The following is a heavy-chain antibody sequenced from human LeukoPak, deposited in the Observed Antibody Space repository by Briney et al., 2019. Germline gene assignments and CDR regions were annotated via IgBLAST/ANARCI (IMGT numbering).Heavy chain of an antibody. CDR2: INHSGST. V-gene: IGHV4-34*01. Sequence: PSETLSLTCAVYGGSFSGYYWSWIRQPPGKGLEWIGEINHSGSTNYNPSLKSRVTISVDTSKSQFSLKLSSVTAADTAVYYCARGRYYDSSAFTSAFDIWGQGTMVTVSS. CDR1: GGSFSGYY. CDR3: ARGRYYDSSAFTSAFDI. J-gene: IGHJ3*02. D-gene: IGHD3-22*01.